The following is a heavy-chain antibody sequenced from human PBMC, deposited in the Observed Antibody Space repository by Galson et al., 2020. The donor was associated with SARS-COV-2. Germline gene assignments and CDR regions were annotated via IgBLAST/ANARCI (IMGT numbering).Heavy chain of an antibody. V-gene: IGHV4-59*12. Sequence: SETLSLTCTFSGGSIASYYGSRVRQPPGQGLEWIGYIYYTGGSTKYNPSLSSRVTMSVDASTDQFSLKLSSVTAADTAVYYCARGDYSSSHFPYYYMDVWGKGTAVTVSS. CDR2: IYYTGGST. D-gene: IGHD6-13*01. J-gene: IGHJ6*03. CDR1: GGSIASYY. CDR3: ARGDYSSSHFPYYYMDV.